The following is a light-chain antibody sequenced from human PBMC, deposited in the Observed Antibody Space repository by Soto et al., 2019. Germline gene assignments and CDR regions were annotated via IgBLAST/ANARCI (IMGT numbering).Light chain of an antibody. Sequence: QSALAQPPSASGSPGQSVTISCTGTSSDVGGYNFVSWYQHHPGKAPKVIIYEVSKRPSGVPNRFSGSKSGNTASLTVSGLQAEDEADYYCSSYAGSNIDVFGTGTKLTVL. CDR2: EVS. CDR3: SSYAGSNIDV. CDR1: SSDVGGYNF. J-gene: IGLJ1*01. V-gene: IGLV2-8*01.